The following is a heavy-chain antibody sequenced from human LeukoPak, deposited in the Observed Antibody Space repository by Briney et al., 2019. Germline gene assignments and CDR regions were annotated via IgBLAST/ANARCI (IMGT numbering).Heavy chain of an antibody. CDR1: GGSFSGYY. Sequence: SGTLSLTCAVYGGSFSGYYWSWIRQPPGKGLEWIGEINHSGSTNYNPSLKSRVTISVDTSKNQFSLKLSSVTAADTAVYYCARRKRSGCSSTSCLLNWFDPWGQGTLVTVSS. J-gene: IGHJ5*02. CDR2: INHSGST. CDR3: ARRKRSGCSSTSCLLNWFDP. V-gene: IGHV4-34*01. D-gene: IGHD2-2*01.